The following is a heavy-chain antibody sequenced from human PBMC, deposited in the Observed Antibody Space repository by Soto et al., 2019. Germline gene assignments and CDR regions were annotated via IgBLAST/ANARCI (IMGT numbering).Heavy chain of an antibody. CDR3: AKDRSSNGPVYYFDY. J-gene: IGHJ4*02. Sequence: GGSLRLSCAASGFTFSSYVMNWVRQAPGKGLEWVSGITGPGGDTHYADSVKGRFTISRDNSKNTLYLQMNSLRAEDTAVYYCAKDRSSNGPVYYFDYWGQGTLVTVSS. D-gene: IGHD2-2*01. CDR1: GFTFSSYV. V-gene: IGHV3-23*01. CDR2: ITGPGGDT.